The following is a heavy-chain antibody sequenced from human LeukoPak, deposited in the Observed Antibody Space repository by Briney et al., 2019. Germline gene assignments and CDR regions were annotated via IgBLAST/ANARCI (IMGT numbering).Heavy chain of an antibody. CDR3: AKAIYDSSGYYDY. Sequence: GGSLRLSCAASGFTFDDYAMHWVRQAPGKGLEWVSGTSWNSGSIGYADSVKGRFTISRDNAKNSLYLQMNSLRAEDTAMYYCAKAIYDSSGYYDYWGQGTLVTVSS. CDR1: GFTFDDYA. CDR2: TSWNSGSI. D-gene: IGHD3-22*01. J-gene: IGHJ4*02. V-gene: IGHV3-9*01.